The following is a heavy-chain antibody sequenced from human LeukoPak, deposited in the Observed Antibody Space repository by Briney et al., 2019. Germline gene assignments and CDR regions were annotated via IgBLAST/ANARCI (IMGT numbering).Heavy chain of an antibody. J-gene: IGHJ4*02. CDR1: GFTFSSYG. V-gene: IGHV3-33*06. D-gene: IGHD6-19*01. CDR3: AKDTRGIAVAGNFDY. Sequence: GGSLRLSCAASGFTFSSYGMHWVRQAPGKGLEWLAVIWYDGSNKYYADSVKGRFTISRDNSKNTLYLQMNSLRAEDTAVYYCAKDTRGIAVAGNFDYWGQGTLVTVSS. CDR2: IWYDGSNK.